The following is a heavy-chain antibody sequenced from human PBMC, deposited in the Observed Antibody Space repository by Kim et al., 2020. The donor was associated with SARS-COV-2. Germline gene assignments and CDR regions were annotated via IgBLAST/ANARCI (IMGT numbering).Heavy chain of an antibody. CDR3: ARAPLLRYFDWYIDY. J-gene: IGHJ4*02. V-gene: IGHV1-3*01. Sequence: ASVKVSCKASGYTFTSYAMHWVRQAPGQRLEWMGWINAGNGNTKYSQKFQGRVTITRDTSASTAYMELSSLRSEDTAVYYCARAPLLRYFDWYIDYWGQGTLVTVSS. CDR1: GYTFTSYA. CDR2: INAGNGNT. D-gene: IGHD3-9*01.